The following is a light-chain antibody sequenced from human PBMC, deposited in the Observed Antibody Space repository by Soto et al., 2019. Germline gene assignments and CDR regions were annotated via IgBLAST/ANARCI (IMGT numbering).Light chain of an antibody. J-gene: IGLJ1*01. CDR3: CSYAGSSSHV. CDR2: TVT. Sequence: QSALPKPRSVSGSPGQSVTISCTGTSSDIGGYNYVSWYQQHPGKAPKLMIYTVTKRPSGVPDRFSGSKSDNTASRTISGLQADDEADYYCCSYAGSSSHVFGTGTKVTVL. V-gene: IGLV2-11*01. CDR1: SSDIGGYNY.